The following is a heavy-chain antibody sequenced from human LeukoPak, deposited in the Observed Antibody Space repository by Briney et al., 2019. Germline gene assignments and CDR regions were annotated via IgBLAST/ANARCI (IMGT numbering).Heavy chain of an antibody. D-gene: IGHD2-2*01. CDR3: ARSLIVVVPAARIGWFDP. Sequence: SVKVSCKASGGTFSSYAISWVRQAPGQGLEWMGRIIPIFGTANYAQKFQGRVTITTDESTSTAYMELSSLRSEDTAVYYCARSLIVVVPAARIGWFDPWGQGTLVTVSS. J-gene: IGHJ5*02. CDR2: IIPIFGTA. CDR1: GGTFSSYA. V-gene: IGHV1-69*05.